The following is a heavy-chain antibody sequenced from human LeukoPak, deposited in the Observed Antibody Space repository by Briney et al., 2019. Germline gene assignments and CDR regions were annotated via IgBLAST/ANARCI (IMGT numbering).Heavy chain of an antibody. V-gene: IGHV1-8*01. CDR1: GYTFTTYD. CDR2: MNPNSGNT. D-gene: IGHD6-13*01. CDR3: ARFLYTGTPFDY. Sequence: GASVKVSCKASGYTFTTYDINWVRQAPGQGLGWMGWMNPNSGNTGYAQRFQGRITMTRNTSISTAYMELSSLRSEDTAVYFCARFLYTGTPFDYWGQGTLITVSS. J-gene: IGHJ4*02.